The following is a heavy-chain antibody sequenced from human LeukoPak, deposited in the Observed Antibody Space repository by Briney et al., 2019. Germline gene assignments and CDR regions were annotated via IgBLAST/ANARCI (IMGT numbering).Heavy chain of an antibody. V-gene: IGHV3-48*03. Sequence: GGSLRLSCAASGFTFSNYEMHWVRQAPGKGLEWVSYISSSGRTMYYTDSVKGRFTISRDNAENSLYLQMNSLRAEDTAVYYCARVMAAAWGYYYYYMDVWGKGTTVTVSS. D-gene: IGHD2-8*01. J-gene: IGHJ6*03. CDR2: ISSSGRTM. CDR1: GFTFSNYE. CDR3: ARVMAAAWGYYYYYMDV.